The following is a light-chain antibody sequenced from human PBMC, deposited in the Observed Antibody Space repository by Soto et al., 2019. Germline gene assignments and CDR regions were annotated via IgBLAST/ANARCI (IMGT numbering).Light chain of an antibody. CDR2: AAS. V-gene: IGKV3-20*01. Sequence: EVVFTQCPGTRSLSPGERATLSCRASQSVTGSYLAWYQQKPGQPPRLLIYAASSRATGIPDRLSGSGSGTDFTLTISRLEPEDLAVYYCQQYGNAPWTFGQGTKVDIK. J-gene: IGKJ1*01. CDR1: QSVTGSY. CDR3: QQYGNAPWT.